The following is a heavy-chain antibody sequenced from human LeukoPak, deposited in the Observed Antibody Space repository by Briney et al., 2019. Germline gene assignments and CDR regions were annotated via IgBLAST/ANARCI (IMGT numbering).Heavy chain of an antibody. J-gene: IGHJ4*02. CDR1: GYTLTELS. D-gene: IGHD3-9*01. CDR3: ARLRGGYDILTGYFDY. Sequence: KVSCKVSGYTLTELSMHWVRQAPGKGLEWMGIIYPGDSDTRYSPSFQGQVTISADKSISTAYLQWSSLKASDTAMYYCARLRGGYDILTGYFDYWGQGTLVTVSS. V-gene: IGHV5-51*01. CDR2: IYPGDSDT.